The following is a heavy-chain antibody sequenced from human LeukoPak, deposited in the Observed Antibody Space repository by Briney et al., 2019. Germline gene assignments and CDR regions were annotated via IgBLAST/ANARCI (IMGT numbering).Heavy chain of an antibody. CDR2: IYPGDSDT. D-gene: IGHD4-17*01. Sequence: GESLKISCKGSGYSFTSYWIGWVRQMPGKGLEWMGVIYPGDSDTRYSPSFQGQVTISADKSISTAYLQWSSLKASDTAMYYCAMSTVTTVDYWYFDLWGRGTLVTVSS. CDR3: AMSTVTTVDYWYFDL. J-gene: IGHJ2*01. V-gene: IGHV5-51*01. CDR1: GYSFTSYW.